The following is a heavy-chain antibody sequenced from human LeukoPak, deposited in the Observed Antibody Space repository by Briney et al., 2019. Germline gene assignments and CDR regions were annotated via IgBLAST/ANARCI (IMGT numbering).Heavy chain of an antibody. Sequence: VASVKVSCKASGGTFSSYAISWVRQAPGQGLEWMGGIIPIFGTANYAQKFQGRVTITADKSTSTAYMELSSLRSEDTAVYCCARGTHGEATGQFDYWGQGTLVTVSS. J-gene: IGHJ4*02. CDR3: ARGTHGEATGQFDY. D-gene: IGHD1-26*01. CDR2: IIPIFGTA. V-gene: IGHV1-69*06. CDR1: GGTFSSYA.